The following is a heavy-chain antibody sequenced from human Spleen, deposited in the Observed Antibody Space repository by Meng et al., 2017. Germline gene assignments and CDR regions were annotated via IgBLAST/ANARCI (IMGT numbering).Heavy chain of an antibody. J-gene: IGHJ2*01. CDR2: INWNGSST. D-gene: IGHD6-19*01. V-gene: IGHV3-20*04. CDR1: GFTCDDYG. Sequence: GGSLRPSCAASGFTCDDYGMSWVRQPPGKGLEWVSGINWNGSSTGYADSVKGRFTISRDNAKNSLYLQMNSLRAEDTALYYCARVAVAGISWYFDLWGRGTLVTVSS. CDR3: ARVAVAGISWYFDL.